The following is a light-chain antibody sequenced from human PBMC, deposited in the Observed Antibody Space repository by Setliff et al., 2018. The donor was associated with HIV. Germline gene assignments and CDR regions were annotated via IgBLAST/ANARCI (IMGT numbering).Light chain of an antibody. V-gene: IGLV2-14*03. J-gene: IGLJ1*01. CDR3: SSYTSSTTWV. CDR1: ASDVGGYNY. CDR2: DVT. Sequence: QSVLTHPASVSGSPGQSITISCTGSASDVGGYNYVSWYQQQRGKAPKLIIYDVTHRPSGVSHGFSASKSGNTASLTISGLQAEDEADYYCSSYTSSTTWVFGTGTKVTVL.